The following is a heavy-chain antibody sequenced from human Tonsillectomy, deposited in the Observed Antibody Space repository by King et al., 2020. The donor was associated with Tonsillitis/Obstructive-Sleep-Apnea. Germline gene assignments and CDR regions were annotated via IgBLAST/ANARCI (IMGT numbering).Heavy chain of an antibody. Sequence: VQLVESGGGLVKPGGSLRLSCAASGFTFSSYSMNWVRQAPGKGLEWVSSISSMGSYIHYADSVKGRFTISRDNAKNSLYLQMNSLRADDTAVYYCARDPTVVVVAATPYFDYWGQGTLVTVSS. J-gene: IGHJ4*02. V-gene: IGHV3-21*01. CDR2: ISSMGSYI. CDR3: ARDPTVVVVAATPYFDY. D-gene: IGHD2-15*01. CDR1: GFTFSSYS.